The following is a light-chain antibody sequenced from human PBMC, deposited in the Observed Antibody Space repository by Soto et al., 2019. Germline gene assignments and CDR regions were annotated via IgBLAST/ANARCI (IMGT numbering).Light chain of an antibody. J-gene: IGKJ1*01. CDR1: QGISSY. Sequence: IRMTQSPSSLSASTGDRVTITCRASQGISSYLAWYQQKPGKAPKRLIYAASTLQSGVPSRFSGSGSGTDLTLTISCLQSEDFATYYCQQYYSYPPTFGQGPQVEIK. CDR2: AAS. V-gene: IGKV1-8*01. CDR3: QQYYSYPPT.